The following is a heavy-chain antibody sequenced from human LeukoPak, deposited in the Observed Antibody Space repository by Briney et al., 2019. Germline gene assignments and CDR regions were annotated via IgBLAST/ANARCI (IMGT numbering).Heavy chain of an antibody. Sequence: ASVKVSCKASGYTFTGYYMHWVRQAPGQGLEWMGWINPYSGGTNYAQKFQGRVTMTRDTSISTAYMELSRLRSDDTAVYYCARTPSSSSLSYWGQGTLVTVSS. D-gene: IGHD6-6*01. CDR2: INPYSGGT. CDR3: ARTPSSSSLSY. J-gene: IGHJ4*02. V-gene: IGHV1-2*02. CDR1: GYTFTGYY.